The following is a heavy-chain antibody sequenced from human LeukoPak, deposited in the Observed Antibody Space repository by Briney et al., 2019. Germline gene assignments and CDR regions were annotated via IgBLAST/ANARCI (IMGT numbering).Heavy chain of an antibody. CDR3: ARRPRHYDSSGYYYYYYGMDV. V-gene: IGHV4-59*08. CDR2: IYYSGST. D-gene: IGHD3-22*01. Sequence: SETLSLTCTVSGGSTSSYYWSWIRQPPGKGLEWIGYIYYSGSTNYNPSLKSRVTISVDTSKNQFSLKLSSVTAADTAVYYCARRPRHYDSSGYYYYYYGMDVWGQGTTVTVSS. CDR1: GGSTSSYY. J-gene: IGHJ6*02.